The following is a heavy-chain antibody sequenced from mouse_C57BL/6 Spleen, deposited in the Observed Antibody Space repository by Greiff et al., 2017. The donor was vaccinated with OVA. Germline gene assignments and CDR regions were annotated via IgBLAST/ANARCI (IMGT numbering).Heavy chain of an antibody. CDR2: INPSTGGT. CDR1: GYSFTGYY. D-gene: IGHD4-1*01. J-gene: IGHJ2*01. V-gene: IGHV1-42*01. CDR3: ASGNWEGVDY. Sequence: LVESGPELVKPGASVKISCKASGYSFTGYYMNWVKQSPEKSLEWIGEINPSTGGTTYNQKFKAKATLTVDKSSSTAYMQLKSLTSEDSAVYYCASGNWEGVDYWGQGTTLTVSS.